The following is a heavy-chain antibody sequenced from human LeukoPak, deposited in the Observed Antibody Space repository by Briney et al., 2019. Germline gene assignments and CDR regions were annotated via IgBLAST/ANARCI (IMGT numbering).Heavy chain of an antibody. D-gene: IGHD1-7*01. J-gene: IGHJ4*02. CDR2: ISNSDYST. CDR1: GFTFSSYA. CDR3: ARGELPPDY. V-gene: IGHV3-23*01. Sequence: PGGSLRLSCAASGFTFSSYAMSWVRQAPGKGLEWVSAISNSDYSTYYADSMKGRFTISRANSENTLYLQMNSLRAEDTAVYYCARGELPPDYWGQGTLVTVSS.